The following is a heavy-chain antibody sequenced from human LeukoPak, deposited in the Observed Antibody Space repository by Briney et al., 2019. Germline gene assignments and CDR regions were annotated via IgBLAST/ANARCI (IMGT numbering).Heavy chain of an antibody. V-gene: IGHV1-8*01. Sequence: ASVKVSCKASGYTFTSYDINWVRLATGQGLEWMGWMNPNSGSTGYAQKFQGRVTMTRNTSISTAYMELSSLRSEDTAVYYCARGLPLKNDWLFTYYYYYGMDVWGQGTTVTVSS. CDR3: ARGLPLKNDWLFTYYYYYGMDV. CDR2: MNPNSGST. D-gene: IGHD3-9*01. CDR1: GYTFTSYD. J-gene: IGHJ6*02.